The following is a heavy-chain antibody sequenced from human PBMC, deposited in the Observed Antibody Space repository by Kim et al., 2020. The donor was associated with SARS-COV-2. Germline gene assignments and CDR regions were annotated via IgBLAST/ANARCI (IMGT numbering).Heavy chain of an antibody. D-gene: IGHD3-16*01. V-gene: IGHV4-59*13. CDR3: ARGGGYYDTTGLRRGSFDL. CDR2: IYANRNT. J-gene: IGHJ2*01. Sequence: SETLSLTCTFSGVSINYAYWSWIRQPPGKGLEWIASIYANRNTNYSPNCSPSLKSRGITSVDTSKNQFSLRLSSVTAADTAVYFCARGGGYYDTTGLRRGSFDLWGRGTLVTVSS. CDR1: GVSINYAY.